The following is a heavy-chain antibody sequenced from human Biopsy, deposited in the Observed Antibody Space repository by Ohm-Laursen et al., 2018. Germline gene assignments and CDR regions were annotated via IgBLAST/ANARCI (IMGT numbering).Heavy chain of an antibody. CDR1: GDAFLGYY. CDR3: ARDLLEWSLPS. D-gene: IGHD3-3*01. Sequence: ASVKVSCKASGDAFLGYYLHWVRQAPGQGLEWMGSIYPNSGDTDFAQKFQGRVSMTRDTSVSTAYLELNSLRSDDTAIYYCARDLLEWSLPSWGQGTLVTVSS. V-gene: IGHV1-2*02. J-gene: IGHJ4*02. CDR2: IYPNSGDT.